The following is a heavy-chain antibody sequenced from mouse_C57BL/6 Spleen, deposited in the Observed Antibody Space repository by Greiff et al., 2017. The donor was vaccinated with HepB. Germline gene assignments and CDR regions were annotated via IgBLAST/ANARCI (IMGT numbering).Heavy chain of an antibody. J-gene: IGHJ2*01. D-gene: IGHD1-1*01. CDR1: GFTFSNYW. Sequence: EVKLVESGGGLVQPGGSMKLSCVASGFTFSNYWMNWVRQSPEKGLEWVAQIRLKSDNYATHYAESVKGRFTISRDDSKSSVYLQMNNLRAEDTGIYYCTGRVITTVVVPFDYWGQGTTLTVSS. V-gene: IGHV6-3*01. CDR2: IRLKSDNYAT. CDR3: TGRVITTVVVPFDY.